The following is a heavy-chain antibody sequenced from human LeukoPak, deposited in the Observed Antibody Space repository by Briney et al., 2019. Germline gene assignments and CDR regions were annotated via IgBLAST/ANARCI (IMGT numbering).Heavy chain of an antibody. CDR2: ISGSGGST. CDR1: GFTFSDYY. D-gene: IGHD3-9*01. J-gene: IGHJ4*02. V-gene: IGHV3-23*01. Sequence: GGSLRLSCAASGFTFSDYYMSWIRQAPGKGLEWVSAISGSGGSTYYADSVKGRFTISRDNSKNTLYLQMNSLRAEDTAVYYCAKTHEPYYDILTGTYYWGQGTLVTVSS. CDR3: AKTHEPYYDILTGTYY.